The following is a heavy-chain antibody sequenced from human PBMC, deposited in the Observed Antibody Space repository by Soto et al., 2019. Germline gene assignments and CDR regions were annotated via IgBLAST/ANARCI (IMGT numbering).Heavy chain of an antibody. CDR1: GFTFSNYG. CDR3: STVVHSSTWYRYFEY. V-gene: IGHV3-30*03. J-gene: IGHJ4*02. Sequence: PGGSLRLSCAASGFTFSNYGMHWVRQALGKGLEWVAVISYDGSNEYYVDSVKGRFTISRDNSKNTLYLQMNSLGAKDTAVYYCSTVVHSSTWYRYFEYWGQETLVAVSS. CDR2: ISYDGSNE. D-gene: IGHD6-13*01.